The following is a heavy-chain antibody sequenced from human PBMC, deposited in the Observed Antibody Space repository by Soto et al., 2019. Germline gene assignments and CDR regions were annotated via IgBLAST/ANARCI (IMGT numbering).Heavy chain of an antibody. Sequence: GGSLRLSCAASGFTFSSYGMHWVSQAPGKGLEWVAVIWYYGSNKYYADSVKGRFTISRDNSKNTLYLQMNSLRAEDTAVYYCARDGSSNHYYYYGMDGWGQGTTVTVSS. J-gene: IGHJ6*02. CDR2: IWYYGSNK. CDR1: GFTFSSYG. V-gene: IGHV3-33*01. CDR3: ARDGSSNHYYYYGMDG. D-gene: IGHD6-13*01.